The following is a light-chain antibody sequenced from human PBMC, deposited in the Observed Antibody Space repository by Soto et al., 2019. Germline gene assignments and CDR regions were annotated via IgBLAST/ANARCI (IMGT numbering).Light chain of an antibody. J-gene: IGKJ1*01. Sequence: DIQMTQSPSTLSASVGDRVTITCRASQGISRWLAWYQQKPGRAPKLLIDEASILESGVPSRFSGSGSGTEFTRTISSLQPSDFATYYCQQSNSKSWTFGQGTRVEIK. CDR2: EAS. CDR3: QQSNSKSWT. V-gene: IGKV1-5*01. CDR1: QGISRW.